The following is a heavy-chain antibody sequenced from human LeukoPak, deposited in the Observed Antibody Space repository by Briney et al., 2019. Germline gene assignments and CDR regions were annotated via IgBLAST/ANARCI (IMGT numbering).Heavy chain of an antibody. Sequence: SETLSLTCTVSDGSITSYYRSWIRQPPGKGLEWIGYIYYSGSTNYNPSLKSRLTISLDTSNNQFSLKLTSVTAADTAVYYCARRAMVRGGTYFDYWGQGTLVTVSS. V-gene: IGHV4-59*01. D-gene: IGHD3-10*01. CDR1: DGSITSYY. CDR3: ARRAMVRGGTYFDY. CDR2: IYYSGST. J-gene: IGHJ4*02.